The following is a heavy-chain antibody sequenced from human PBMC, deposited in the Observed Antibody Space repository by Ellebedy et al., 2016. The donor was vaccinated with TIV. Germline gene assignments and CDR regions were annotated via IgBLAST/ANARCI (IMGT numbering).Heavy chain of an antibody. D-gene: IGHD4-23*01. V-gene: IGHV3-21*01. CDR2: ISSSSSYI. CDR3: ARDNLGGGDY. Sequence: PGGSLRLSCAASGFTFSSYSMNWVRQAPGKGLEWVSSISSSSSYIYYADSVKGRFTISRDNAKNSLYLQMNSPRAEDTAVYYCARDNLGGGDYWGQGTLVTVSS. J-gene: IGHJ4*02. CDR1: GFTFSSYS.